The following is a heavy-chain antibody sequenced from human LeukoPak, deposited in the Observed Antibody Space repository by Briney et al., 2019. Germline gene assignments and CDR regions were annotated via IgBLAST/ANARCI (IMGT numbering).Heavy chain of an antibody. J-gene: IGHJ4*02. Sequence: SGXTLVNPTQPLTLTCTFSGFSLSTSGVGVGWIRQPPEKALEWLALIYRNDDKRYNTSRKSRHTITEETTKNQVGLTMTNMDPVDTATYYCAHSKIFGVVRADYWGQGTLVTVSS. CDR2: IYRNDDK. D-gene: IGHD3-3*01. CDR3: AHSKIFGVVRADY. CDR1: GFSLSTSGVG. V-gene: IGHV2-5*01.